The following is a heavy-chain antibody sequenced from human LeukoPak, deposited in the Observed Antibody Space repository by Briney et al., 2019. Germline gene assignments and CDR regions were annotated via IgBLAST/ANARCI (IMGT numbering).Heavy chain of an antibody. J-gene: IGHJ4*02. V-gene: IGHV3-23*01. CDR1: GFTFSNYA. CDR2: ISGSGGRT. D-gene: IGHD3-22*01. Sequence: PGGSLRLSCAASGFTFSNYAMSWVRQAPGKGLEWVSGISGSGGRTYNADAVKGRFTISRDNSKNPLYLQMNSLRGEDTAVYYCAKETGPRRYYSDSSGYRPYYFDYWGQGTLVTVSS. CDR3: AKETGPRRYYSDSSGYRPYYFDY.